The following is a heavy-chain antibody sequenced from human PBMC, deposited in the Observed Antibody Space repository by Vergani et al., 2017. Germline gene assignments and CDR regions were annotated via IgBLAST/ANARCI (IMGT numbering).Heavy chain of an antibody. J-gene: IGHJ6*02. Sequence: EVQLLESGGDLVQPGGSLRLSCAASGFTFNHYAMNWVRQAPGPGLEWVSGISGSGGSTYYAGSVKGRFTISRDSSKNTLYLQMNSLSAGDTAVYYCAKANPRNSGYDYLYYYHAMDVWGQGTTVTVSS. CDR1: GFTFNHYA. V-gene: IGHV3-23*01. CDR2: ISGSGGST. CDR3: AKANPRNSGYDYLYYYHAMDV. D-gene: IGHD5-12*01.